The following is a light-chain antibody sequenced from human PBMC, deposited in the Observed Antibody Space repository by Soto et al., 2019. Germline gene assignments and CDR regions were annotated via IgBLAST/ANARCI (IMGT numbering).Light chain of an antibody. V-gene: IGKV3-20*01. Sequence: EIVLTQSPGTLSLSPGERATLSCRASQSVSSNYLAWYQQKPGQPPRLLISDASNRATGIPDRFSGSGSETDFTLTISGLEPEDFAVYYCQHYGRSPPSWTFGQGTKVEIK. CDR1: QSVSSNY. CDR2: DAS. CDR3: QHYGRSPPSWT. J-gene: IGKJ1*01.